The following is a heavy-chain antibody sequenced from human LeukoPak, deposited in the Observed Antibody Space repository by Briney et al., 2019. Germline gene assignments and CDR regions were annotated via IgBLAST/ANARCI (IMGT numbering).Heavy chain of an antibody. CDR1: GGSISSGSHY. V-gene: IGHV4-61*02. J-gene: IGHJ5*02. Sequence: SETLSLTCTVSGGSISSGSHYWSWIRQPAGKGLEWIGRIYSSGSTNYNPSLKSRATISIDTSKNQFSLKLSSVTAADTAVYYCARAVGSSESNWFDPWGQGTLATVSS. CDR3: ARAVGSSESNWFDP. D-gene: IGHD1-26*01. CDR2: IYSSGST.